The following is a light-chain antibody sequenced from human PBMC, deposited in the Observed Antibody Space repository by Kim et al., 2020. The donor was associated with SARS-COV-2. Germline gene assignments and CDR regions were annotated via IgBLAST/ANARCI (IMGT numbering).Light chain of an antibody. CDR2: AAS. CDR3: QQSYSTPRT. V-gene: IGKV1-39*01. Sequence: DIQMTQSPSSLSASVGDRVTITCRASQSISSYLNWYQQKPGKAPKLLIYAASSLQSGVPSRFSGSGSGTDFTLTISSLQPADFATYYCQQSYSTPRTFGQGTKLDIK. J-gene: IGKJ1*01. CDR1: QSISSY.